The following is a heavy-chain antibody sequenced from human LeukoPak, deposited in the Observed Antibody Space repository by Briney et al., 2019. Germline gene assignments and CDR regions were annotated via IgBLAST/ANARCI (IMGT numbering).Heavy chain of an antibody. CDR1: GGSISSYY. CDR3: ARAVSWTDYYYYMDV. J-gene: IGHJ6*03. D-gene: IGHD6-13*01. V-gene: IGHV4-59*01. CDR2: IYYSGST. Sequence: SETLSLTCTVSGGSISSYYWSWIRQPPGKGLEWIGYIYYSGSTNYNPSLKSRVTIPVDTSKNQFSLKLSSVTAADTAVYYCARAVSWTDYYYYMDVWGKGTTVTVSS.